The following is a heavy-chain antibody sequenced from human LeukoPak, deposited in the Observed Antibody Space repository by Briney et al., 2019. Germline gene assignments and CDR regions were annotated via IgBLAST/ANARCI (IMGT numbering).Heavy chain of an antibody. D-gene: IGHD2-2*01. CDR2: IYYRSKWYD. V-gene: IGHV6-1*01. J-gene: IGHJ4*02. Sequence: SQTLSLTCALSGDSVSSNSAAWNWIRQSPSRGLEWLGRIYYRSKWYDNYAVSVKSRITINPDTSRNQFSLQLNSVSPEGTAIYYCARGGIGYCTSSSCYFDYWGQGSLVTVSS. CDR3: ARGGIGYCTSSSCYFDY. CDR1: GDSVSSNSAA.